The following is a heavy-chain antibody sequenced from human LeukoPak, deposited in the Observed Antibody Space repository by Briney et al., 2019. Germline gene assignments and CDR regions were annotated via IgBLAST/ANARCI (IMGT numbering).Heavy chain of an antibody. CDR2: IYVNGIT. CDR1: GGSMFNYY. V-gene: IGHV4-4*08. CDR3: ARRAYYDSSGYHPTSGYFDL. Sequence: SETLSLTCTVYGGSMFNYYWNWIRQPPGKGLEWIGYIYVNGITNYSPSLRSRGTISIATSKNQFSLRLTSVTAADTAMYYCARRAYYDSSGYHPTSGYFDLWGRGTLVSVSS. D-gene: IGHD3-22*01. J-gene: IGHJ2*01.